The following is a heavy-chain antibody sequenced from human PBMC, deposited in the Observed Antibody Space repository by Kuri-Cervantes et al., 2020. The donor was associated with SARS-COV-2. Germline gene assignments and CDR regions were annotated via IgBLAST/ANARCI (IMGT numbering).Heavy chain of an antibody. CDR2: ISAYNGNT. Sequence: ASVKVSCKSSGYSFTNYGINWVRQAPGQGLEWMGWISAYNGNTIHAQKLQGRVTMTTDTSTSTAYMDLRSLRSDDTAVYYCARDRGGTTVTTYNTFDYWGQGTRVTVSS. V-gene: IGHV1-18*04. CDR1: GYSFTNYG. J-gene: IGHJ4*02. CDR3: ARDRGGTTVTTYNTFDY. D-gene: IGHD4-17*01.